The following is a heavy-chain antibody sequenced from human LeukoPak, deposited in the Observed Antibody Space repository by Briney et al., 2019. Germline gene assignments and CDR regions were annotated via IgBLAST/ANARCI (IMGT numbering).Heavy chain of an antibody. CDR1: GGTFSSYA. CDR2: IIPIFGTA. CDR3: ARGTRPYNSLTQFDP. Sequence: GASVKVSCKASGGTFSSYAISWVRQAPGQGLEWMGGIIPIFGTANYAQKFQGSVTITTDESTSTAYMELSSLRSEDTAVYYCARGTRPYNSLTQFDPWGQGTLVTVSS. V-gene: IGHV1-69*05. J-gene: IGHJ5*02. D-gene: IGHD1-20*01.